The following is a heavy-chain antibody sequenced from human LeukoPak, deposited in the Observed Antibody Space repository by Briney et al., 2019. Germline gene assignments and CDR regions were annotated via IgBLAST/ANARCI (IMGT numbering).Heavy chain of an antibody. D-gene: IGHD1-7*01. V-gene: IGHV4-34*01. CDR2: INHSGST. J-gene: IGHJ4*02. CDR1: GGSFSGYY. Sequence: SETLSLTCAVYGGSFSGYYWSWIRQPPGKGLEWIGEINHSGSTNYNPSLKSRVPISVDTSKNQFSLKLSSVTAADTAVYYCARGPNWNSIDYWGQGTLVTVSS. CDR3: ARGPNWNSIDY.